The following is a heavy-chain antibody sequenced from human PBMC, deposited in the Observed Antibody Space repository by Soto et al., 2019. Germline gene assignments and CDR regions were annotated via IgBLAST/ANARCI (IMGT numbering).Heavy chain of an antibody. CDR1: GGSISSGSYY. Sequence: QVQLQESGPRLVKPSQTLSLTCTVSGGSISSGSYYWIWIRQHPGKGLEWIWHIYYTGNTYYNPSLKSRVSISVDTSKNQFSLKLTSVTAADTAVYYCARVGRVSNGGYVDYWGQGTLVTVSS. CDR2: IYYTGNT. V-gene: IGHV4-31*03. D-gene: IGHD3-22*01. CDR3: ARVGRVSNGGYVDY. J-gene: IGHJ4*02.